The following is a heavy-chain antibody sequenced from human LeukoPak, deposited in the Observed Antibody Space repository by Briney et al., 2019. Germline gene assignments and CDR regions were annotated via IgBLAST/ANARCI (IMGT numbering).Heavy chain of an antibody. J-gene: IGHJ3*02. CDR1: GYTFTTYG. V-gene: IGHV1-18*01. Sequence: EASVKVSCKASGYTFTTYGIRWMQPAPRQELDWVEWVSGHNGNKNYAQKLQGRVTMTTDTSTSTAYMELRSLRSDDTAVYYCARDTSYDFWSDPTELFDIWGQGTMVTVSS. D-gene: IGHD3-3*01. CDR2: VSGHNGNK. CDR3: ARDTSYDFWSDPTELFDI.